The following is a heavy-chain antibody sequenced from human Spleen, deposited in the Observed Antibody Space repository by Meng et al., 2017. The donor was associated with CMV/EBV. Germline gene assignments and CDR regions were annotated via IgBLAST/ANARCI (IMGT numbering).Heavy chain of an antibody. CDR2: VSPDGRGT. CDR1: GFTFSSYW. J-gene: IGHJ4*02. V-gene: IGHV3-74*03. D-gene: IGHD2-21*01. CDR3: VNSRWGGYCDS. Sequence: GESLKISCAASGFTFSSYWMQWVRQAPGKGLVWVSRVSPDGRGTEYADSVKGRFTISRDNAKNTVYLQINSLRAEDTAVYYCVNSRWGGYCDSWGQGTLVTVSS.